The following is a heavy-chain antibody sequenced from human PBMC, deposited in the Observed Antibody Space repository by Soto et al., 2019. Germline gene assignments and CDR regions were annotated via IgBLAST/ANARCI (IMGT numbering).Heavy chain of an antibody. CDR1: GGTFSSYA. J-gene: IGHJ6*02. D-gene: IGHD3-10*01. V-gene: IGHV1-69*13. CDR3: ARVFYSAEPIYGSGLARGNYGMDV. Sequence: GASVKVSCKASGGTFSSYAISWVRQAPGQGLEWMGGIIPIFGTANYAQKFQGRVTITADESTSTAYMELSSLRSEDTAVYYCARVFYSAEPIYGSGLARGNYGMDVWGQGTTVTVSS. CDR2: IIPIFGTA.